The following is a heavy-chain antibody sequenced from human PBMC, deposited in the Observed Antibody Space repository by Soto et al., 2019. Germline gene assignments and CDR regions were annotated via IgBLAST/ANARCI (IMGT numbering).Heavy chain of an antibody. J-gene: IGHJ4*02. V-gene: IGHV1-69*13. CDR1: GGTFSSYA. CDR2: IIPIFGTA. CDR3: ARDIPDYYDSSGRGAFDY. D-gene: IGHD3-22*01. Sequence: SVKGSCKASGGTFSSYAISWVRQAPGQGLEWMGGIIPIFGTANYAQKFQGRVTITADESTSTAYMELSSLRSEDTAVYYCARDIPDYYDSSGRGAFDYWGQGTLVIVSS.